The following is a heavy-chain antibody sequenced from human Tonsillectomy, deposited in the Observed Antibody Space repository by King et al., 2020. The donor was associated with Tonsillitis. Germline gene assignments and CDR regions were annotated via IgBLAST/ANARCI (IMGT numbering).Heavy chain of an antibody. Sequence: LQLQESGPGLVKPSETLSLTCTVSGGSISSNTYSWGWIRQPPGKGLEWIGSIFYSGSTYYNPSLKSRVTISVDTSKNRFSLKLSSVTAADTAVYYCARHGYRYPFDYWGQGTLVTVSS. J-gene: IGHJ4*02. V-gene: IGHV4-39*01. CDR1: GGSISSNTYS. CDR2: IFYSGST. D-gene: IGHD5-18*01. CDR3: ARHGYRYPFDY.